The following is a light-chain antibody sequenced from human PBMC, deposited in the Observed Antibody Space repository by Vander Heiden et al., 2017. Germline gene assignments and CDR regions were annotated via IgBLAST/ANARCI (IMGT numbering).Light chain of an antibody. CDR2: NTN. CDR3: VLYMGGGIAM. V-gene: IGLV8-61*01. CDR1: SGSVSGDYY. Sequence: QTVVTQEPSFSVSPGGTVTLTCGLTSGSVSGDYYPSWYQQTPGQATRTLIYNTNARSSVVPDRFSGSVVGNTAAITITGAEADDESDYYCVLYMGGGIAMFGGGTKLTVL. J-gene: IGLJ3*02.